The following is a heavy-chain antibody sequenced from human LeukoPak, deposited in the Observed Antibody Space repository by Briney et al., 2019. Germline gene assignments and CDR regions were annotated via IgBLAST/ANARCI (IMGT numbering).Heavy chain of an antibody. J-gene: IGHJ4*02. CDR1: GYTFTSYG. CDR2: ISAYNGNT. D-gene: IGHD6-19*01. CDR3: ARDSWVAGDFDY. Sequence: ASVKVSCKASGYTFTSYGISWVRQAPGQGLKWMGWISAYNGNTNYAQKLQGRVTMTTDTSTSTAYMELRSPRSDDTAVYYCARDSWVAGDFDYWGQGTLVTVSS. V-gene: IGHV1-18*01.